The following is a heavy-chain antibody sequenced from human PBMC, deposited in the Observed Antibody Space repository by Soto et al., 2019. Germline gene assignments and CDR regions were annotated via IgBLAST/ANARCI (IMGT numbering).Heavy chain of an antibody. CDR1: GGSFSGYY. CDR3: ARGSGPFYYFDY. J-gene: IGHJ4*02. D-gene: IGHD6-25*01. V-gene: IGHV4-34*01. Sequence: PSETLSLTCAVYGGSFSGYYWSWIRQPPGKGLEWIGEINHSGSTNYNPSLKSRVTISVDTSKNQFSLKLSSVTAADTAVYYCARGSGPFYYFDYWGQGTLVTVSS. CDR2: INHSGST.